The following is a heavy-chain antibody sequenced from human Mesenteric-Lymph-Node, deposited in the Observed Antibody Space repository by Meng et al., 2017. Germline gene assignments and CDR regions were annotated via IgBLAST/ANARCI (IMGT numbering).Heavy chain of an antibody. D-gene: IGHD6-6*01. CDR2: IIPIFGTA. J-gene: IGHJ4*02. Sequence: SVKVSCKASGGTFSSYAISWVRQAPGQGLEWMGGIIPIFGTANYAQKFQGRVTITADKSTSTAYMELSSLRSEDTAVYYCASISGIAARPDYWGQGTLVTVSS. CDR1: GGTFSSYA. CDR3: ASISGIAARPDY. V-gene: IGHV1-69*06.